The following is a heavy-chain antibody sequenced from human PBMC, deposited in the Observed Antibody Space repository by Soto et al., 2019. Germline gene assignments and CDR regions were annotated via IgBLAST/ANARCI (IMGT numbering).Heavy chain of an antibody. CDR2: ISYDGSNK. CDR1: GFTFSSYA. V-gene: IGHV3-30-3*01. D-gene: IGHD2-2*01. J-gene: IGHJ6*01. Sequence: QVQLVESGGGVVQPGRSLRLSCAASGFTFSSYAMHWVRQAPGKGLEWVAVISYDGSNKYYADSVKGRFTISRDNSKNTLYLQMNSLRAEDTAVYYCARTPRGGYCSSTSCFDSYYYYGMDVW. CDR3: ARTPRGGYCSSTSCFDSYYYYGMDV.